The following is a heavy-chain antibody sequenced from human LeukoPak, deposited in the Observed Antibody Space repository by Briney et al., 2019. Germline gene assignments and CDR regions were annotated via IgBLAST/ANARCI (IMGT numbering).Heavy chain of an antibody. V-gene: IGHV4-30-2*01. J-gene: IGHJ5*02. D-gene: IGHD3-22*01. CDR1: GGSISSGGYY. CDR2: IYHSGST. Sequence: SQTLSLTCTVSGGSISSGGYYWSWIRQPPGKGLEWIGYIYHSGSTYYNPSLKSRVTISVDRSKNQFSLKLSSVTAADTAVYYCAREPHYYDSSGYNNWFDPWGQGTLVTVSS. CDR3: AREPHYYDSSGYNNWFDP.